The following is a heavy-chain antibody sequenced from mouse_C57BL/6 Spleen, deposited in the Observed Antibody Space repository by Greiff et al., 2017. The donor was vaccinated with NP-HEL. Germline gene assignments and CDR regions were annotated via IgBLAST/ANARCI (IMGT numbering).Heavy chain of an antibody. D-gene: IGHD3-3*01. CDR2: IDPSDSYT. J-gene: IGHJ2*01. CDR3: ARAGTVFDY. Sequence: VQLQQPGAELVKPGASVKLSCKASGYTFTSYWMQWVKQRPGQGLEWIGEIDPSDSYTNYTQKFKGKATLPVDTSSSTAYMPLSSLTSEDSAVYYCARAGTVFDYWGQGTTLTVSS. CDR1: GYTFTSYW. V-gene: IGHV1-50*01.